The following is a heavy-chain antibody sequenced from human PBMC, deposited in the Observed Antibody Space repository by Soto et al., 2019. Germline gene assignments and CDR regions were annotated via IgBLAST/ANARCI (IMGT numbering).Heavy chain of an antibody. CDR3: ARRYGISGLYYFDS. J-gene: IGHJ4*02. V-gene: IGHV4-59*01. CDR2: IYYSGST. Sequence: SETLSLTCTVSGGSISSYYWSWIRQPPGKGLEWIGYIYYSGSTNYNPSLKSRVTISVDTSKNQFSLKLSSVTAADTAVYYCARRYGISGLYYFDSWGQGTLVTVS. CDR1: GGSISSYY. D-gene: IGHD3-3*02.